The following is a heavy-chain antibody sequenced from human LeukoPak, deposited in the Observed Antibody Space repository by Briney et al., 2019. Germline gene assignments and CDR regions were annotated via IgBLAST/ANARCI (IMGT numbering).Heavy chain of an antibody. V-gene: IGHV3-21*01. CDR2: ISSSSYT. CDR3: ARGGHPRC. J-gene: IGHJ4*02. Sequence: GGSLRLSCAASGFTFSNFGMNWVRQAPGKGLEWVSSISSSSYTYYADSVKDRFTISRDNAKNSLYLQMNSLRVEDTAVYYCARGGHPRCWGQGTLVTVSS. CDR1: GFTFSNFG.